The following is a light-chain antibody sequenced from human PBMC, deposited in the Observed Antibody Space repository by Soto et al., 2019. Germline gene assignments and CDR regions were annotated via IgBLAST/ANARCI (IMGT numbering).Light chain of an antibody. Sequence: DIQMTQSPSSLSASVGDRVTITCRASPSIGTYLNWYQHKVGKAPKLLIYAASSLQGGVPSRFSGSGSGTEFTLTINSLQPEDFATYFCQHSYVIPITFGQGTRLEIK. J-gene: IGKJ5*01. CDR3: QHSYVIPIT. V-gene: IGKV1-39*01. CDR1: PSIGTY. CDR2: AAS.